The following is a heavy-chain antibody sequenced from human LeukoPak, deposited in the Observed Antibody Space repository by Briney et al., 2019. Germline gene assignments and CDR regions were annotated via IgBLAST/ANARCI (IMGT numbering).Heavy chain of an antibody. CDR2: ISSSSSCI. Sequence: GGSLRLSCAASGFTFSSYSMNWVRQAPGKGLEWVSSISSSSSCIYYADSVKGRFTISRDNAKNSLYLQMNSLRAEDTAVYYCARSSGYDSPLYYWGQGTLVTVSS. CDR3: ARSSGYDSPLYY. D-gene: IGHD5-12*01. V-gene: IGHV3-21*01. J-gene: IGHJ4*02. CDR1: GFTFSSYS.